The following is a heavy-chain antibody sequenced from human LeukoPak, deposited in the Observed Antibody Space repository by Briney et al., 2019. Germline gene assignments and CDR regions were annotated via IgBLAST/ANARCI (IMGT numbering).Heavy chain of an antibody. V-gene: IGHV4-34*01. CDR3: ARPYYDSSGYYYFDY. D-gene: IGHD3-22*01. CDR1: GGSFSGYY. CDR2: INHSGST. Sequence: KPSETLSLTCAVYGGSFSGYYWSWIRQPPGKGLEWIGEINHSGSTNYNPSLKSRVTISVDTSKNQFSLKLSSVTAADTAVYYCARPYYDSSGYYYFDYWGQGTLVTVSS. J-gene: IGHJ4*02.